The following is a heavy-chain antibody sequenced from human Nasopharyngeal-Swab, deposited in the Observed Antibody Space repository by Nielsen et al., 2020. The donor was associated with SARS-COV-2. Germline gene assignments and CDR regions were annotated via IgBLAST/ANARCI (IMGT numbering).Heavy chain of an antibody. CDR1: GGSFSGYY. J-gene: IGHJ4*02. V-gene: IGHV4-34*01. CDR3: ARGPRGYDFWSGYYHGSFDY. Sequence: GSLRLSCAVYGGSFSGYYWSWIRQPPGKGLEWIGEINHSGSTNYNPSLKSRVTISVDTSKNQFSLKLSSVTAADTAVYYCARGPRGYDFWSGYYHGSFDYWGQGTLVTVSS. CDR2: INHSGST. D-gene: IGHD3-3*01.